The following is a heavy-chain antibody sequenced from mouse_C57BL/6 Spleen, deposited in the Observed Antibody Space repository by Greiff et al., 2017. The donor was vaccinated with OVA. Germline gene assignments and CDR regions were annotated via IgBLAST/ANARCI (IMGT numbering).Heavy chain of an antibody. D-gene: IGHD1-1*01. V-gene: IGHV1-64*01. CDR2: IHPNSGST. CDR1: GYTFTSYW. Sequence: QVQLKQSGAELVKPGASVKLSCKASGYTFTSYWMHWVKQRPGQGLEWIGMIHPNSGSTNYNEKFKSKATLTVDKSSSTAYMQLSSLTSEDSAVYYCARTRGSSYWYFDVWGTGTTVTVSS. CDR3: ARTRGSSYWYFDV. J-gene: IGHJ1*03.